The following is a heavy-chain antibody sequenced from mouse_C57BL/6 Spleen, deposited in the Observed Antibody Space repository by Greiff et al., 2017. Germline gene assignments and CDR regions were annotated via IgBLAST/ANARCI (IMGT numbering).Heavy chain of an antibody. CDR2: IYPGSGST. V-gene: IGHV1-55*01. Sequence: VQLQPPGAELVKPGASVKMSCKASGYTFTSYWITWVKQRPGQGLEWIGDIYPGSGSTDYNEQFKSKATLTVDTSSSTAYMQLSSLTSEGSAVYYCARSHNDSHGAVNYWGKGTSVTVSS. J-gene: IGHJ4*01. CDR3: ARSHNDSHGAVNY. D-gene: IGHD2-4*01. CDR1: GYTFTSYW.